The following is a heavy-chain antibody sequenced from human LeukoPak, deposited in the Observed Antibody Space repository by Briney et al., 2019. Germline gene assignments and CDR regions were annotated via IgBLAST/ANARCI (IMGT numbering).Heavy chain of an antibody. V-gene: IGHV4-59*13. Sequence: SETQSLTCTVSGGSISSYYWSWIRQPPGKGLEWIGYIYYSGSTNYNPSLKSRVTLSVDTSKNQFSLKLSSVTAADAAVYYCARGAMTTTSTFDYWGQGTLVTVSS. CDR2: IYYSGST. CDR1: GGSISSYY. D-gene: IGHD5-24*01. J-gene: IGHJ4*02. CDR3: ARGAMTTTSTFDY.